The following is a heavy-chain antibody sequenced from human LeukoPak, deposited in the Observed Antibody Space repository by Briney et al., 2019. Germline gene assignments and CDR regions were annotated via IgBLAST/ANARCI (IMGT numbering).Heavy chain of an antibody. D-gene: IGHD3-16*02. J-gene: IGHJ4*02. V-gene: IGHV1-2*02. Sequence: ASVKVSXKASGYTFTGYYMHWVRQAPGQGLEWMGWINPNSGGTNYAQKFQGRVTMTRDTSISTAYMELSRLRSDDTAVYYCHMITFGGVIATSDYRGQGTLVTVSS. CDR2: INPNSGGT. CDR3: HMITFGGVIATSDY. CDR1: GYTFTGYY.